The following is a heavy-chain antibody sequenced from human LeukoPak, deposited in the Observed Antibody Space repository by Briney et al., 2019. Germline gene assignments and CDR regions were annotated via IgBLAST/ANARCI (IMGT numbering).Heavy chain of an antibody. CDR2: ILYDGGRK. D-gene: IGHD4-17*01. J-gene: IGHJ4*02. CDR3: AKTDCGVRRVDY. V-gene: IGHV3-30*18. Sequence: GRSLRLSCAASGVSFSTYAMHWGRQAPGKGLEWVADILYDGGRKYYPDSVKGRFNISRDNSKNTPFLQMNSRRTDDPAVYYCAKTDCGVRRVDYWRQGTVVSVS. CDR1: GVSFSTYA.